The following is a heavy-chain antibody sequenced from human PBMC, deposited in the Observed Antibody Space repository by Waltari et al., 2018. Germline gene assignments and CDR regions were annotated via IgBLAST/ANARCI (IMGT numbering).Heavy chain of an antibody. CDR3: ARVAVVVPAAITHNWFDP. CDR1: GYTFTGYY. CDR2: SNPNSGGT. Sequence: QVQLVQSGAEVKKPGASVKVSCKASGYTFTGYYMHWVRQAPGQGLEWMGWSNPNSGGTNYAQKFQGRVTMTRDTSISTAYMELSRLRSDDTAVYYCARVAVVVPAAITHNWFDPWGQGTLVTVSS. J-gene: IGHJ5*02. D-gene: IGHD2-2*02. V-gene: IGHV1-2*02.